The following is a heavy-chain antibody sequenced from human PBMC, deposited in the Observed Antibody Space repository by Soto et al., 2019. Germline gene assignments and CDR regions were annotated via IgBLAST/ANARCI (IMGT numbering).Heavy chain of an antibody. J-gene: IGHJ6*02. V-gene: IGHV5-10-1*01. Sequence: SLKISCQGSGYSFTSYWISWVRQMPGKGLEWMGRIDPSDSYTNYSPSFQGHVTISADKSVSTAYLQWSSLKASDSAIYYCARLGDCSGGSCFSRYYYYGMDVWGQGTTVTVSS. CDR1: GYSFTSYW. D-gene: IGHD2-15*01. CDR2: IDPSDSYT. CDR3: ARLGDCSGGSCFSRYYYYGMDV.